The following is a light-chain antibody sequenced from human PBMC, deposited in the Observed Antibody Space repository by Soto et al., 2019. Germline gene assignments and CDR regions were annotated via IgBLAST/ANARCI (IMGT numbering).Light chain of an antibody. V-gene: IGKV1-27*01. CDR1: QGISNS. CDR3: QNYNSAPLT. Sequence: DIQMTQSPSSLSASLGDTVTISCRASQGISNSLAWFQQKPGRVPQSLIYAASTLQPVGPPRFSGSGSGTDFTLTISSLQPEDVATYYCQNYNSAPLTFGPGTRVDIK. J-gene: IGKJ3*01. CDR2: AAS.